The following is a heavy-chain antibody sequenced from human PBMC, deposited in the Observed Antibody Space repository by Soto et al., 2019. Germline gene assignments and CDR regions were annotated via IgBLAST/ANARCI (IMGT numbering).Heavy chain of an antibody. D-gene: IGHD3-10*01. V-gene: IGHV3-72*01. CDR3: TVWGSGNDFGAA. CDR2: SKNKADSYTT. CDR1: GFTFSDHY. Sequence: EVQLVESGGGLVQPGGSLRLSCAASGFTFSDHYMDWVRQAPGTGLEWVGRSKNKADSYTTEYAASVKGRFTISRDGSKNSLFLQMNSLKTEDTAVYYCTVWGSGNDFGAAWGQGILVTVSS. J-gene: IGHJ4*02.